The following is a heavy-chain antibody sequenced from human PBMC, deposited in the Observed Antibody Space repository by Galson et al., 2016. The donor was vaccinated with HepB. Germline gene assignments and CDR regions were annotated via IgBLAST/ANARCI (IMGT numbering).Heavy chain of an antibody. J-gene: IGHJ6*02. CDR2: ISGYDGNT. V-gene: IGHV1-18*04. Sequence: SVKVSCKASGYTFSRYSISWVRQAPGQGLEWMGWISGYDGNTNCAQKFQGRVTMATDTSTSTAYMELRSLTSENTAVYYCARGPSITILGAAKYGMDVWGQGTTVTVSS. CDR3: ARGPSITILGAAKYGMDV. CDR1: GYTFSRYS. D-gene: IGHD3-3*01.